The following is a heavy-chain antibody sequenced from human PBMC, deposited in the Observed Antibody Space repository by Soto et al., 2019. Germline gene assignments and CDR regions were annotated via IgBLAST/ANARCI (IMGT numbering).Heavy chain of an antibody. Sequence: PSQTLSLTCAISGDSVSTNSATWDWIRQSPSRGLEWLGRTYYRSKWENDYAVSVKGRISIIPDTTNNRLSLQLNSVSPDDTAVYYCARLIGNSWLDSWGQGNLVTVSS. J-gene: IGHJ5*01. CDR2: TYYRSKWEN. D-gene: IGHD2-8*01. V-gene: IGHV6-1*01. CDR1: GDSVSTNSAT. CDR3: ARLIGNSWLDS.